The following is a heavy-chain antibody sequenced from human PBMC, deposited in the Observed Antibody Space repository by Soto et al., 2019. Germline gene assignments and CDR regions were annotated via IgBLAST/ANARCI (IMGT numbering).Heavy chain of an antibody. D-gene: IGHD3-22*01. V-gene: IGHV4-30-2*01. J-gene: IGHJ5*02. Sequence: SETLSLTCAVSGGSISSGGYSWSWVRQPPGEGLEWIGYIYHSGNTYYNPSLKSRVTISVGRSKNQFSLKLSSVTAADTAVYYCARCCYYDSSGYYYPNWFDPWGQGTLVTVSS. CDR1: GGSISSGGYS. CDR3: ARCCYYDSSGYYYPNWFDP. CDR2: IYHSGNT.